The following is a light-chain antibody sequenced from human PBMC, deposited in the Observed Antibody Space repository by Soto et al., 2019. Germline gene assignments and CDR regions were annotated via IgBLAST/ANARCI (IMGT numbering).Light chain of an antibody. Sequence: EIVLTQSPGTLSLSPGERVTLSCRASQSVCSSYLAWYQQKPGQAPRLLIYGASSRATGTPDRFSGSGSGTDFTLTISRLEPEDFAVYYCQQYGSSLSITFGQGTRLENK. V-gene: IGKV3-20*01. CDR1: QSVCSSY. CDR3: QQYGSSLSIT. J-gene: IGKJ5*01. CDR2: GAS.